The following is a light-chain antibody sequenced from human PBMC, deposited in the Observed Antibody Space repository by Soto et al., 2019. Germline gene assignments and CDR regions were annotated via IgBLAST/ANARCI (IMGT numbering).Light chain of an antibody. J-gene: IGKJ1*01. Sequence: DIQMTQSPSSLSASVGDRVTITCRASQSISSYLNWYQQKPGKAPNLLIHAASSLQSGVPLRFSGSGSGTDFTLTISSLQPEDFATYYCQQSYSTPWTFGQGTKVDIK. CDR3: QQSYSTPWT. CDR2: AAS. CDR1: QSISSY. V-gene: IGKV1-39*01.